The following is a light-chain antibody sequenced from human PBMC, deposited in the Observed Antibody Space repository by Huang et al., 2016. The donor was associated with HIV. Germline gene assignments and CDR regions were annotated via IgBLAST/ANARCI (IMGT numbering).Light chain of an antibody. Sequence: ETVMTQSPVTLSVSPGDRASLSCRSSQIVSSHLAWYQQKHGQAPRRLIYAASTRATGVPARFSGSGAGTEFTLTISTLQSEDSAVYYCQQYNDFRSTFGPGTRVEIK. CDR1: QIVSSH. CDR2: AAS. J-gene: IGKJ3*01. V-gene: IGKV3-15*01. CDR3: QQYNDFRST.